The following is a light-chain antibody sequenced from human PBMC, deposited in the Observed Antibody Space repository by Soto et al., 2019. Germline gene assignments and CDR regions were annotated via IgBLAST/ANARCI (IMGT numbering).Light chain of an antibody. Sequence: EIVLTQSPGTLSLSPGERATLSCRASQSVGSYLAWYQQTPGQAPRLLIYDTSNRATGIPARFSGSGSGTDFTLTISSLEPEDFAIYYCQQRSNWPPFTFGPGTKVDIK. CDR1: QSVGSY. CDR2: DTS. J-gene: IGKJ3*01. V-gene: IGKV3-11*01. CDR3: QQRSNWPPFT.